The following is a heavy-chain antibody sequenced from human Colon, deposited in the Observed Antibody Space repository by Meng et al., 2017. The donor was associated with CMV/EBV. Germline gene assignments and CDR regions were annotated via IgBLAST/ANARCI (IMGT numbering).Heavy chain of an antibody. Sequence: SETLSLTCTVYGGSFTIYFWTWIRQSPGKGLEWIGEIDHRGRTEYNPSLKSRVTISADTSKNQFSLNLTSVTAADTAIYYCARGRSSTGQEVYYFDGLDVWGQGATVTVSS. D-gene: IGHD1-1*01. J-gene: IGHJ6*02. CDR1: GGSFTIYF. V-gene: IGHV4-34*01. CDR3: ARGRSSTGQEVYYFDGLDV. CDR2: IDHRGRT.